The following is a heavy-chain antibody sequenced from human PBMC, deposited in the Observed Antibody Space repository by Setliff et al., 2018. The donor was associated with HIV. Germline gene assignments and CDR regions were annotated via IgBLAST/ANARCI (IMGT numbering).Heavy chain of an antibody. Sequence: GGSLRLSCAASGFIFSSYEMNWVRQAPGKGLEWVSYSSSSGYGTNYADSVKGRFTMSRDNAKNSLYLQMNSLRAEDTAVYYCAKVLYYDYVWGSYDPLYYFDYWGQGTLVTVSS. V-gene: IGHV3-48*03. CDR3: AKVLYYDYVWGSYDPLYYFDY. CDR1: GFIFSSYE. D-gene: IGHD3-16*01. CDR2: SSSSGYGT. J-gene: IGHJ4*02.